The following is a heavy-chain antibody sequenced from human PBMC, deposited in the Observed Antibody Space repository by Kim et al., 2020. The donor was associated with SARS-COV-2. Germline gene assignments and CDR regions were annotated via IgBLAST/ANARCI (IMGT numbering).Heavy chain of an antibody. J-gene: IGHJ5*02. Sequence: SETLSLTCAVSGGSISSGGYYWSWIRQQPGKGLEWIGYIYYSGSTYYNPSLKSRVTISVDTSKNQFSLKLSSVTAADTAVYYCARAVGYSSGPSCYIDGWVDPWGHGTPVTVSS. CDR1: GGSISSGGYY. V-gene: IGHV4-30-2*01. CDR3: ARAVGYSSGPSCYIDGWVDP. CDR2: IYYSGST. D-gene: IGHD2-2*01.